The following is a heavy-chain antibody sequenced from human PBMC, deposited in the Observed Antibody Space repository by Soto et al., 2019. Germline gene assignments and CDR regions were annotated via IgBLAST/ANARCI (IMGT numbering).Heavy chain of an antibody. V-gene: IGHV1-18*04. D-gene: IGHD1-26*01. Sequence: ASVKVSCKASGYTFSSSIISWGRQVPGQSLEWMGWISVSNGYTNYARKVQGRVSMTTDTSTSTAYMGLRSLTSDDTAIYYCARGVGNVHLGGPMQGGYCYGMDVWGQGTTVTVTS. CDR1: GYTFSSSI. CDR3: ARGVGNVHLGGPMQGGYCYGMDV. J-gene: IGHJ6*02. CDR2: ISVSNGYT.